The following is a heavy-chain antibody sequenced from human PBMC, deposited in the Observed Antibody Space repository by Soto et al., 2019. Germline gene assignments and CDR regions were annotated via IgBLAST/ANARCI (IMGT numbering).Heavy chain of an antibody. J-gene: IGHJ4*02. D-gene: IGHD5-12*01. CDR1: GGSFSGYY. V-gene: IGHV4-34*12. CDR3: ARSALGGYDRGAYFDY. CDR2: IIHSGST. Sequence: ETLSLTCAVYGGSFSGYYWNWIRQPPGKGLEWIGEIIHSGSTNYNPSLKSRVAISVDTSKNQFSLKLSSVTAADTAVYFCARSALGGYDRGAYFDYWGRGTLVTVSS.